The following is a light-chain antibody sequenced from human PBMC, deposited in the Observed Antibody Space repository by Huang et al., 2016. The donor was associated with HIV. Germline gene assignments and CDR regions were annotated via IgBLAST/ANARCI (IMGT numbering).Light chain of an antibody. V-gene: IGKV1-NL1*01. CDR2: AAS. Sequence: IQMTQSPSSLSASVGDRVSISCRASQGISYALAWYQQKPGKAPRLLVYAASRLDSGVPSRFNGSGSGTDYTLTISSLQPEDVAIYCCQQYSSIPPTFGQGTKLEIK. CDR1: QGISYA. CDR3: QQYSSIPPT. J-gene: IGKJ2*01.